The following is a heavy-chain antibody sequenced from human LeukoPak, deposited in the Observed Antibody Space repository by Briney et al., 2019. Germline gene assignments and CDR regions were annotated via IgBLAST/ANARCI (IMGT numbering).Heavy chain of an antibody. CDR3: TTGVDSSGWPDAFDI. D-gene: IGHD6-19*01. J-gene: IGHJ3*02. V-gene: IGHV3-15*01. Sequence: GGSLRLSCAASGFTFSNAWMSWVRQAPGKGLEWVGRIKSKTDGGTTDYAAPVKGRFTISRDDSKNTLYLQMNSLKTEDTAVYYCTTGVDSSGWPDAFDIWGQGTMVTVSS. CDR1: GFTFSNAW. CDR2: IKSKTDGGTT.